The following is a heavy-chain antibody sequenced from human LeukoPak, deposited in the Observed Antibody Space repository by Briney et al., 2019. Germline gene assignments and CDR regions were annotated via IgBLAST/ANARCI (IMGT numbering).Heavy chain of an antibody. CDR2: IRYDGSEK. Sequence: GGSLRLSCAASRFRFSSYGMHWVRQAPGKGLEWVAFIRYDGSEKFYAESVTGRFTISRDNSKNTLSLQMTTLRPDDTAVYFCVRDTSVGAAYFDFWGQGALVAVSS. CDR1: RFRFSSYG. CDR3: VRDTSVGAAYFDF. V-gene: IGHV3-30*02. D-gene: IGHD3-3*01. J-gene: IGHJ4*02.